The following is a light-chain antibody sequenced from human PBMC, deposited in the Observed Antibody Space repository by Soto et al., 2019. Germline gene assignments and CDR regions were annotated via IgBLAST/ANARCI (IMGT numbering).Light chain of an antibody. V-gene: IGLV1-40*01. Sequence: QSVLTQPPSVSGAPGQRVTISCTGSSSNIGAGYDVHWYQHLPGTAPKLLISGNSNRPSGVPDRFSGSKSGTSASLAISGLQSKDAADYYCAAWDDSLNGPVFGGGTQLTVL. CDR3: AAWDDSLNGPV. CDR2: GNS. J-gene: IGLJ2*01. CDR1: SSNIGAGYD.